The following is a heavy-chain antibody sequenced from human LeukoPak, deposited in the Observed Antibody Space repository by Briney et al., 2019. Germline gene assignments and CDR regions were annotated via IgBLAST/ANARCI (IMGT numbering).Heavy chain of an antibody. CDR1: GFTVSSNY. D-gene: IGHD3-16*01. CDR3: ARRAGAYTHPYDY. V-gene: IGHV3-53*01. J-gene: IGHJ4*02. CDR2: IYSGGST. Sequence: GGSLRLSCAASGFTVSSNYMSWVRQAPGKGLEWVSVIYSGGSTYYADSVKGRFTISIDNSKNTLYLQMNSLRAEDTAVYYCARRAGAYTHPYDYWGQGTLVTVS.